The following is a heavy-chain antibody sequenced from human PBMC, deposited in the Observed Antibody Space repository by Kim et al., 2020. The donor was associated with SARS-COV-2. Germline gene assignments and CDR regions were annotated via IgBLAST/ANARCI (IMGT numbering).Heavy chain of an antibody. CDR1: GGSFSGYY. J-gene: IGHJ6*03. CDR3: ARVRSKSRGYSSSWSPRGSNGYYYYYMDV. V-gene: IGHV4-34*01. CDR2: INHSGST. Sequence: SETLSLTCAVYGGSFSGYYWSWIRQPPGKGLEWIGEINHSGSTNYNPSLKSRVTISVDTSKNQFSLKLSSVTAADTAVYYCARVRSKSRGYSSSWSPRGSNGYYYYYMDVWGKGTTVTVSS. D-gene: IGHD6-13*01.